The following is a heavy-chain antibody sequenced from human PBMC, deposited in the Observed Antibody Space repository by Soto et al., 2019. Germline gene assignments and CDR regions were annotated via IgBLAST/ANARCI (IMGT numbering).Heavy chain of an antibody. CDR1: GFTFSSYA. D-gene: IGHD3-16*02. CDR3: AKDRGPGDYVWWSYRPDLLCY. J-gene: IGHJ4*02. CDR2: ISGSGGST. V-gene: IGHV3-23*01. Sequence: GGSLRLSCAASGFTFSSYAMSWVRQAPGKGLEWVSAISGSGGSTYYADSVKGRFTISRDNSKNTLYLQMNSLRAEDTAVYYCAKDRGPGDYVWWSYRPDLLCYWGQGTLVTVSS.